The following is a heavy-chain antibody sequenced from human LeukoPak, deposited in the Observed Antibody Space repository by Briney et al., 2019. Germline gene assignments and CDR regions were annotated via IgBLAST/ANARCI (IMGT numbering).Heavy chain of an antibody. D-gene: IGHD3-9*01. CDR3: ARGHYDVLAASYKWTPDY. CDR1: GFTFNTFN. CDR2: ITSGGDYI. Sequence: GVLRLSCAASGFTFNTFNVNWVRQAPGKGLEWVSSITSGGDYIYYADSVKGRFTTSRDNAKNSLSLQLNSLRVEDTAVYYCARGHYDVLAASYKWTPDYWGQGTLVTVSS. V-gene: IGHV3-21*01. J-gene: IGHJ4*02.